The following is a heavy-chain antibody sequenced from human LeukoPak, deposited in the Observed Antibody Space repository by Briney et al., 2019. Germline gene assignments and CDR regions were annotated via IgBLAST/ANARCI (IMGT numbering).Heavy chain of an antibody. CDR2: NSYFGSA. Sequence: SETLSLTCTVSGGSVSSNSNYWSWIRQPPGKGLEWIGYNSYFGSASYNPSLKSRVTISVDTSKNQFSLKLSSVTAADTAVYYCARDTPGGYDFWWFDPWGQETLVTVSS. CDR3: ARDTPGGYDFWWFDP. CDR1: GGSVSSNSNY. J-gene: IGHJ5*02. D-gene: IGHD5-12*01. V-gene: IGHV4-61*01.